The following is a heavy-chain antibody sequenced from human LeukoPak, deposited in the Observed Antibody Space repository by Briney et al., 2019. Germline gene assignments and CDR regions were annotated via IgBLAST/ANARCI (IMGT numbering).Heavy chain of an antibody. CDR1: GYIFTSYY. J-gene: IGHJ4*02. Sequence: GASVKDSCKASGYIFTSYYIHWVRQAPGQGLEWMGIINPSGGSTNYAQKFQGRVTMTRDTSTSTVYMELSSLRSEDSAVYYCARWTTTYLDYWGQGTLVTVSS. CDR3: ARWTTTYLDY. V-gene: IGHV1-46*01. CDR2: INPSGGST. D-gene: IGHD4-11*01.